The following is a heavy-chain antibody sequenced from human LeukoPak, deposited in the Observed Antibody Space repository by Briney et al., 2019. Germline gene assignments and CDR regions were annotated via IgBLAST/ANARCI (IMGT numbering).Heavy chain of an antibody. CDR1: GFTFSSYA. D-gene: IGHD1-14*01. J-gene: IGHJ2*01. V-gene: IGHV3-30-3*01. CDR2: ISYDGSNK. Sequence: GSLRLSCAASGFTFSSYAMHWVRQAPGKGLEWVAVISYDGSNKYYADSVKGRFTISRDNSKNTLFLQMNSLRAEDTALYYCVRRGTNLYFDFWGRGTLVTVSS. CDR3: VRRGTNLYFDF.